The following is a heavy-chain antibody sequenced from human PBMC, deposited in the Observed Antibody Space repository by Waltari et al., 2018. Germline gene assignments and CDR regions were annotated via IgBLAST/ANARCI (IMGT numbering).Heavy chain of an antibody. CDR1: GFTVSSTY. Sequence: EVQLVESGGGLIQPGGSLRLSCAASGFTVSSTYMSWVRQAPGKGLEWVSVIYSGGSTYYADSVKGRFTISRDNSKNTLYLQMNSLRAEDTAVYYCARALAAAGSTLYYGMDVWGQGTTVTVSS. CDR2: IYSGGST. V-gene: IGHV3-53*01. J-gene: IGHJ6*02. CDR3: ARALAAAGSTLYYGMDV. D-gene: IGHD6-13*01.